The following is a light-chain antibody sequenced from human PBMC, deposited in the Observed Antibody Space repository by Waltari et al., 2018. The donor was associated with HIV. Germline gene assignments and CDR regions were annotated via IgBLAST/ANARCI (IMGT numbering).Light chain of an antibody. V-gene: IGLV2-14*01. Sequence: QSALTQPASVSGSPGQSITISCAGTTSDIGIFDSVSWYQQHPGSAPQLMIFGVYSRPSVVSSRFSCSKSGTTASLTISGLQAEDEANYYCCSYTAIHTLIFGGGTKLTVL. CDR3: CSYTAIHTLI. CDR1: TSDIGIFDS. CDR2: GVY. J-gene: IGLJ2*01.